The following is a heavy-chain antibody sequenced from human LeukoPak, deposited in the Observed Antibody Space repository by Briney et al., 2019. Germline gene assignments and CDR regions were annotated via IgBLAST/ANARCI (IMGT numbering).Heavy chain of an antibody. J-gene: IGHJ4*02. CDR1: GGIFSSYA. CDR3: ARDLPPYYFEY. CDR2: IIPILGIA. V-gene: IGHV1-69*04. Sequence: SVKVSCKASGGIFSSYAISWVRQAPGQGLEWMGRIIPILGIANYAQKFQGRVTITADKSTSTAYMDLSSLRSEDTAVYYCARDLPPYYFEYWGRGTLVTVSS.